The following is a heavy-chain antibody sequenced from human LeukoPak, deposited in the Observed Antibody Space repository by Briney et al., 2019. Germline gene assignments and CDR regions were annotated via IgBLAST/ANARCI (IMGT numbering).Heavy chain of an antibody. CDR1: GFTFSSYA. CDR3: AKALERRSYNWFDP. D-gene: IGHD1-1*01. Sequence: GGSLRLSCASSGFTFSSYAMSCVRQAPGKGLEWVSAISGSGGSTYYADSVKGRFTISRDNSKNTLYLKMNSLRAEDTAVYYCAKALERRSYNWFDPWGQGTLVTVSS. CDR2: ISGSGGST. V-gene: IGHV3-23*01. J-gene: IGHJ5*02.